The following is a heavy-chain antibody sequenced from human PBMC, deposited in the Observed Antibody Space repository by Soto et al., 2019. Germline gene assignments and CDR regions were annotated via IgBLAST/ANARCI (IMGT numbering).Heavy chain of an antibody. D-gene: IGHD2-15*01. CDR1: GFRFTGSA. CDR2: IRNRPNSYAT. Sequence: EVVLVESGGGLVQPGGSLKLSCAASGFRFTGSAIHWVRQAPGKGLEWVGLIRNRPNSYATAYAESLKGRVTISRDDSRNTSYLQVKSLKSGDTAVYFCTRACSGGSCYSTSDFDYWGQGTLVTVSS. V-gene: IGHV3-73*02. J-gene: IGHJ4*02. CDR3: TRACSGGSCYSTSDFDY.